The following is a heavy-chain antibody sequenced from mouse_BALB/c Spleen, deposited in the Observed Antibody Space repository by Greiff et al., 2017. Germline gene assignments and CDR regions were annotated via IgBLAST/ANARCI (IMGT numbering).Heavy chain of an antibody. CDR2: IDPENGNT. D-gene: IGHD1-1*01. CDR3: ALTGGGY. CDR1: GFNIKDYY. Sequence: EVQLQQSGAELVRPAALVKLSCKASGFNIKDYYMHWVKQRPEQGLEWIGWIDPENGNTIYDPKFQGKASITADTSSNTAYLKLSSLTSEDTAVYCCALTGGGYWGQGTTLTVSS. J-gene: IGHJ2*01. V-gene: IGHV14-1*02.